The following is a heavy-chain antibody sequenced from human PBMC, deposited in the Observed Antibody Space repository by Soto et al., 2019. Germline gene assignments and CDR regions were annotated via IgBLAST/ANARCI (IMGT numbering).Heavy chain of an antibody. V-gene: IGHV1-69*13. D-gene: IGHD2-15*01. CDR1: GGTFSSYA. Sequence: ASVKVSCKASGGTFSSYAISWVRQAPGQGLEWMGGIIPIFGTANYAQKFQGRVTITADESTSTAYMDLSSLRSEDTAVYYCARDLVATNEASYYYYGMDVWGQGTTVTVSS. CDR2: IIPIFGTA. CDR3: ARDLVATNEASYYYYGMDV. J-gene: IGHJ6*02.